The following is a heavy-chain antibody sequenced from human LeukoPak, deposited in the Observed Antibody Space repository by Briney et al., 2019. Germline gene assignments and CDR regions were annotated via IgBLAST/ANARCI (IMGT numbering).Heavy chain of an antibody. J-gene: IGHJ4*02. V-gene: IGHV4-34*01. CDR3: ARRRIAVASFDY. Sequence: PSETLSLTCAVYGGSFSGYYWSWIRQPPGKGLEWIGEINHSGSTNYNPSLKSRVTISVDTSKNQFSLKLSSVTAADTAVYYCARRRIAVASFDYWGQGTLVTVSS. CDR2: INHSGST. CDR1: GGSFSGYY. D-gene: IGHD6-19*01.